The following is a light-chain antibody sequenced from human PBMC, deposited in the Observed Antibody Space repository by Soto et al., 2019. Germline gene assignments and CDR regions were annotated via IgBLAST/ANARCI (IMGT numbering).Light chain of an antibody. CDR2: ATS. CDR1: QSVSSSY. CDR3: QQYGSS. J-gene: IGKJ1*01. V-gene: IGKV3-20*01. Sequence: EIVLTQSPGTLSLSPGERATLSCRASQSVSSSYLAWYQQKPGQAPRLLIYATSSRAPGIPDRFSGSGSGTDFTLTISRLEPEDFAVYYCQQYGSSFGQGTKVDI.